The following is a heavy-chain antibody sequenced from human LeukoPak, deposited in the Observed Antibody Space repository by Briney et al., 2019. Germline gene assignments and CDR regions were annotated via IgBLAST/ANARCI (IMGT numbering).Heavy chain of an antibody. V-gene: IGHV4-59*11. CDR3: ARYCASDTCYNGGFDP. CDR2: IHYSGST. J-gene: IGHJ5*02. D-gene: IGHD2-21*02. CDR1: GGSISSHY. Sequence: SETLSLTCTVSGGSISSHYWSWIRQPPGKGLECIGYIHYSGSTNYNPSLKSRLTISVDTSKTQFSLKLTSVTAADTAVYHCARYCASDTCYNGGFDPWGQGTLVTVSS.